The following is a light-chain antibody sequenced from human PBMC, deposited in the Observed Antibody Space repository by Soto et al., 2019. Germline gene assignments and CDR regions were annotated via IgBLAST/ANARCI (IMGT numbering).Light chain of an antibody. V-gene: IGKV1-8*01. CDR1: QGISSY. J-gene: IGKJ3*01. CDR3: QQYYSYPRT. CDR2: AAS. Sequence: AIRMTQSPSSFSASTGDRVTITCRASQGISSYLAWYQQKPGKAPKLLIYAASTLQSGVPSRFSGSGSGTDFTPTISCLQSEDFATYYCQQYYSYPRTFGPGTKVDIK.